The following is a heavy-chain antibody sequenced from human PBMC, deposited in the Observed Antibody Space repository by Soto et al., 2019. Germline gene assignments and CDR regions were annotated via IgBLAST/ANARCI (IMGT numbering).Heavy chain of an antibody. D-gene: IGHD6-19*01. J-gene: IGHJ2*01. Sequence: LQLVESGGGLVQPGGSLRLACVASDFTFSGHDMHWVRQATGKGLEWVSGVDTSGDTYYAASVEGRFTISRDNAKDSLCLHVTNLRAGDAAVYYCARDAGLAVSGTRWYFNLWGRGTLVTVSS. CDR1: DFTFSGHD. V-gene: IGHV3-13*01. CDR3: ARDAGLAVSGTRWYFNL. CDR2: VDTSGDT.